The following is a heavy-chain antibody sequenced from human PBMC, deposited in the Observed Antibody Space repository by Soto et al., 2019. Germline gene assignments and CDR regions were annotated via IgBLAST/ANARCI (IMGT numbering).Heavy chain of an antibody. Sequence: SETLSLTCSVSGDSISSSSQYWGWIRQPPGKGLEWIGSIHYSGTSYYNPSLKSRVTIFVDTSKDQLSLKLSSVTAADTAVYYCARHWIAGSSIPWGQGTLVTVSS. CDR2: IHYSGTS. J-gene: IGHJ5*02. D-gene: IGHD2-21*01. V-gene: IGHV4-39*01. CDR1: GDSISSSSQY. CDR3: ARHWIAGSSIP.